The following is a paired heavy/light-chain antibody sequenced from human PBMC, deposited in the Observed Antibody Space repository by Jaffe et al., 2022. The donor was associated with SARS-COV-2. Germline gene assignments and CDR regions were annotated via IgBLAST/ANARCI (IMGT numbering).Light chain of an antibody. CDR2: EDN. CDR1: SGSIASNY. CDR3: QSYDSSISWV. Sequence: NFMLTQPHSVSESPGKTVTISCTGSSGSIASNYVQWYQQRPGSAPTTVIYEDNQRPSGVPDRFSGSIDSSSNSASLTISGLKTEDEADYYCQSYDSSISWVFGGGTKLTVL. J-gene: IGLJ3*02. V-gene: IGLV6-57*02.
Heavy chain of an antibody. CDR2: ISSSGSTI. CDR3: ARPRYSSSSVDAGGVGY. CDR1: GFTFSDYY. V-gene: IGHV3-11*01. J-gene: IGHJ4*02. Sequence: QVQLVESGGGLVKPGGSLRLSCAASGFTFSDYYMSWIRQAPGKGLEWVSYISSSGSTIYYADSVKGRFTISRDNAKNSLYLQMNSLRAEDTAVYYCARPRYSSSSVDAGGVGYWGQGTLVTVSS. D-gene: IGHD6-6*01.